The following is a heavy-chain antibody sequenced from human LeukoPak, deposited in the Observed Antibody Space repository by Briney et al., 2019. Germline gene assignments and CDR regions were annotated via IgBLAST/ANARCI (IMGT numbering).Heavy chain of an antibody. CDR1: GASISSGGYY. D-gene: IGHD2/OR15-2a*01. V-gene: IGHV4-61*08. CDR2: IHPSGAS. Sequence: SETLSLTCTVSGASISSGGYYWSWIRQPPGKGLEWIGYIHPSGASIYSPSLRGRVTMSIDMSNNQLSVRLSAVTAADTAVYYCARHGEIRLTTNGFNVWGQGTMVTVSS. J-gene: IGHJ3*01. CDR3: ARHGEIRLTTNGFNV.